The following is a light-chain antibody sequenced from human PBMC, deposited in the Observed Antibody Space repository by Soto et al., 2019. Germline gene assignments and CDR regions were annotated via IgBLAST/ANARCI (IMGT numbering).Light chain of an antibody. CDR3: QRYGSSPLIT. J-gene: IGKJ5*01. V-gene: IGKV3-20*01. CDR2: GTS. CDR1: QSVSSSY. Sequence: EIVLTQSPGTLSVSPGERATLSCRASQSVSSSYLAWYHQKPDQAPRLLIYGTSTRATGIPARFSGSGSGTDFTLTISRLEPEDFAVYFCQRYGSSPLITFGQGTRLEIK.